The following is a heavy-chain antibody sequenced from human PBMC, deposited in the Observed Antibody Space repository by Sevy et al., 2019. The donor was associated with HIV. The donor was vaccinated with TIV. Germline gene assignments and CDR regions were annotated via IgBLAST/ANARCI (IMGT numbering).Heavy chain of an antibody. CDR1: GFTFSSYA. CDR2: ISYDGSNK. J-gene: IGHJ6*02. D-gene: IGHD6-13*01. V-gene: IGHV3-30*04. CDR3: ARDRSSSSWTGMDV. Sequence: GGSLGLSCAASGFTFSSYAMHWVRQAPGKGLEWVAVISYDGSNKYYADSVKGRFTISRDNSKNTLYLQMNSLRAEDTAVYYCARDRSSSSWTGMDVWGQGTTVTVSS.